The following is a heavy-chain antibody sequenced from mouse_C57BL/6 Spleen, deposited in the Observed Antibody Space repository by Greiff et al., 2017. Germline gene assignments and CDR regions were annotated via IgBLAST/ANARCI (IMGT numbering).Heavy chain of an antibody. CDR3: AREGFFDY. Sequence: QVQLKQPGAELVRPGSSVKLSCKASGYTFTSYWMHWVKQRPIQGLEWIGNIDPSESETHYNQKFKDKATLTVDKSSSTAYMQLSSLTSEDSAVYYCAREGFFDYWGQGTTLTVSS. CDR2: IDPSESET. CDR1: GYTFTSYW. V-gene: IGHV1-52*01. J-gene: IGHJ2*01.